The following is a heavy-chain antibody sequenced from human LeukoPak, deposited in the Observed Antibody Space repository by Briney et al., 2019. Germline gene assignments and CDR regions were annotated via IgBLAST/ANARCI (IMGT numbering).Heavy chain of an antibody. V-gene: IGHV3-23*01. Sequence: GGSLRLSCAASGFTFSSYGMSWVRQAPGKGLEWVSAISGSGGGTYYADSVKGRFTISRDNSKNTLYLQMNSLRAEDTAVYYCAKDKEGSGYYTDTADYWGQGTLVTVSS. CDR2: ISGSGGGT. CDR1: GFTFSSYG. J-gene: IGHJ4*02. D-gene: IGHD3-3*01. CDR3: AKDKEGSGYYTDTADY.